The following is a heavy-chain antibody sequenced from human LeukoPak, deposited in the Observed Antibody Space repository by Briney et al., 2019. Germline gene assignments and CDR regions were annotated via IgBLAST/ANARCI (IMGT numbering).Heavy chain of an antibody. J-gene: IGHJ4*02. Sequence: GGSLRLSCAASGFTFSSYWMTWIRQAPGKGLEWVANIKPDGSGKYYVDSVKGRFTISRDNANNSLYLQMNSLRAEDTAVYYCERDRTRFGYWGQGTLVTVSS. D-gene: IGHD3-10*02. CDR1: GFTFSSYW. CDR3: ERDRTRFGY. CDR2: IKPDGSGK. V-gene: IGHV3-7*01.